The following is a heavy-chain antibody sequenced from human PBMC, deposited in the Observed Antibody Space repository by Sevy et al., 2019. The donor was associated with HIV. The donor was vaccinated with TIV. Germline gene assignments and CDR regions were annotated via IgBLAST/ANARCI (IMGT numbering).Heavy chain of an antibody. CDR1: GFTFSNYY. D-gene: IGHD6-6*01. V-gene: IGHV3-74*01. CDR2: LNGDGSDI. CDR3: FVRIRDSSEIDY. Sequence: GGSLRLSCAASGFTFSNYYMNWVRQGPGKGLVWVARLNGDGSDINYADSVRGRFTISRDNTKNRLYLQMSSLRGEDTAVYYCFVRIRDSSEIDYWGQGTLVTVSS. J-gene: IGHJ4*02.